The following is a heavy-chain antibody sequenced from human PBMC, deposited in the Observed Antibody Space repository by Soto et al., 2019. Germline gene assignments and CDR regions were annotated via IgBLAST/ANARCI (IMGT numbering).Heavy chain of an antibody. V-gene: IGHV3-74*01. D-gene: IGHD3-16*02. CDR1: GFTFSSYW. CDR3: ARIVTGKYYMDV. Sequence: DVQLEESGGGLVQPGGSLRLSCAASGFTFSSYWLHWVRQAPGKGLVWVSRINSDGSRTNYADSVKGRFTISRDNAKNTVYLQMNSLSAEDTAMYYCARIVTGKYYMDVWGKGTTVTVSS. CDR2: INSDGSRT. J-gene: IGHJ6*03.